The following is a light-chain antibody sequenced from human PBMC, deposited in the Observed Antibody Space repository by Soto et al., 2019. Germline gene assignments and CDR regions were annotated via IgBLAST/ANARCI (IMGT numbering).Light chain of an antibody. CDR2: KAS. J-gene: IGKJ1*01. CDR3: QQYNSYSQT. Sequence: DIQMTQSPSTLSASLGDRVTITCGASQSISSWLAWYQQKPGKAPKLLIYKASSLESGVPSRFSGSGSGTEFTLTISSLQPDDFETYYCQQYNSYSQTFGQGTKVDIK. CDR1: QSISSW. V-gene: IGKV1-5*03.